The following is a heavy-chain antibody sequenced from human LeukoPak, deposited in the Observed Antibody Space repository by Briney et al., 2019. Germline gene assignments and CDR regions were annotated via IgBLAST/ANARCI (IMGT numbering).Heavy chain of an antibody. Sequence: GGSLRLSCTTSAFTFSSSTMIWVRQAPGRGLEWVSSIRPSGDNTYYADSVKGRFTISRDNSKNTLYLQMNILRAEDTAVYFCAREQWLDYWGQGTLVTASS. CDR2: IRPSGDNT. CDR1: AFTFSSST. CDR3: AREQWLDY. V-gene: IGHV3-23*01. J-gene: IGHJ4*02. D-gene: IGHD6-19*01.